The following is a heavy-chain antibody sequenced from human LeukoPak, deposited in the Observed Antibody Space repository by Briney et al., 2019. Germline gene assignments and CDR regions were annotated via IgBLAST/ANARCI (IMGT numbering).Heavy chain of an antibody. J-gene: IGHJ4*02. CDR3: ARGFSAYGHFDY. CDR1: GGSISSGDYY. V-gene: IGHV4-30-4*01. Sequence: SQTLSLTCTVSGGSISSGDYYWGWIRQPPGKGLEWIGYIYYSGSTYHNPSLKSRLTISVDTSKNQFSLKLSSVTAADTAAYYCARGFSAYGHFDYWGQGTLVTVSS. D-gene: IGHD5-12*01. CDR2: IYYSGST.